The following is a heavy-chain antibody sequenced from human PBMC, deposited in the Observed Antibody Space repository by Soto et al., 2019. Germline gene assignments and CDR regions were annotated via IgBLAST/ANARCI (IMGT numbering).Heavy chain of an antibody. Sequence: EVQLLESGGGFVQPGEYLILSCAAYGFTFIYDWMTWVRQPPGKALECVANIKQDGPEKYYVDSGMGRFTISRDDAKNARVLGMDSPGGEDTAVSYGVRVLADTSRTTLGYWCQGTLVTVSS. J-gene: IGHJ4*02. CDR1: GFTFIYDW. CDR3: VRVLADTSRTTLGY. V-gene: IGHV3-7*01. CDR2: IKQDGPEK. D-gene: IGHD5-18*01.